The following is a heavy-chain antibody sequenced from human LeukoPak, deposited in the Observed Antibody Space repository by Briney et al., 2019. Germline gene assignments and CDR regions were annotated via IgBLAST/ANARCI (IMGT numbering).Heavy chain of an antibody. D-gene: IGHD3-22*01. CDR3: ARLPYYDSSGYYQGFFDY. CDR2: IYYSGST. J-gene: IGHJ4*02. CDR1: GGSISSYY. V-gene: IGHV4-59*01. Sequence: SETLSLTCTVSGGSISSYYWSWIRQPPGKGLEWIGYIYYSGSTNYNPSLKSRVTISVDTSKNQFSLKLSSVTAADTAVYYCARLPYYDSSGYYQGFFDYWGQGTLVTVSS.